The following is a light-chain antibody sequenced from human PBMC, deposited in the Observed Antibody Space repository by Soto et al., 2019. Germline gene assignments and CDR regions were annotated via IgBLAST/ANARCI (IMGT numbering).Light chain of an antibody. V-gene: IGKV1-39*01. CDR2: GAS. Sequence: DIQVTQSPSSLSASVGDRVTITCRASQSISTYLNWYEQKPGKAPNLLIYGASNLQSGVPSRFSGSGSGTDFTLTISSLQPEDFATYYCQQSYSTPSTFGQGTKVDIK. CDR1: QSISTY. CDR3: QQSYSTPST. J-gene: IGKJ1*01.